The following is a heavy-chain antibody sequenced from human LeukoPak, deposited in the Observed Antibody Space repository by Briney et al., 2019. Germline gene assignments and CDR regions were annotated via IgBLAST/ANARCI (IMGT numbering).Heavy chain of an antibody. CDR3: TRGAGWLIDY. CDR2: IHNRGTS. Sequence: SETLSLTCTVSDDSISDYYRGWIRQPPGKGLEWIGYIHNRGTSTYNLSLKSRVTISADTSKNQFSLKLNSMTTADTAVYYCTRGAGWLIDYWGQGILVTVSS. J-gene: IGHJ4*02. CDR1: DDSISDYY. V-gene: IGHV4-59*01. D-gene: IGHD3-16*01.